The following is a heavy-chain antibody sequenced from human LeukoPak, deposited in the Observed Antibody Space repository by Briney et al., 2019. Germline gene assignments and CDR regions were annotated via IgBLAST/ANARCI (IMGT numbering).Heavy chain of an antibody. CDR3: ATSLGVGNIDY. CDR2: ITATGSRT. CDR1: GLTFGSYT. Sequence: GGSLRLSWAASGLTFGSYTMSWVRQAPGKGLEWVSGITATGSRTYYADSVKGRFTISRDSSKNTRYLQLNSLRVDDTAVYYCATSLGVGNIDYWGQGTLVTVSS. D-gene: IGHD3-16*01. J-gene: IGHJ4*02. V-gene: IGHV3-23*01.